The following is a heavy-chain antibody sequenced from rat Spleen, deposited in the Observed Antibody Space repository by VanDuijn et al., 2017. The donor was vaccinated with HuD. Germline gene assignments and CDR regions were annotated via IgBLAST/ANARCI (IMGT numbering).Heavy chain of an antibody. J-gene: IGHJ2*01. CDR3: ARRHYGYTDYFDY. CDR2: ISSDGRRN. CDR1: GFTFSDYY. Sequence: EVQLVESGGGLVQPGRSLKLSCAASGFTFSDYYMAWVRQAPKKGLEWVATISSDGRRNYCRDSVKGRFTISRDNAKSTLRLQMDSLRAEDTATYYCARRHYGYTDYFDYWGQGVMVTVSS. D-gene: IGHD1-9*01. V-gene: IGHV5-7*01.